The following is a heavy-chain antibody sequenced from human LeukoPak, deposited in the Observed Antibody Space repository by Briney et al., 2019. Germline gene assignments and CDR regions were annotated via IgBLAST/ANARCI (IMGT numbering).Heavy chain of an antibody. CDR3: GRDAYSSSYYVY. V-gene: IGHV1-18*01. Sequence: ASVKVSCKASGYTFTSYGISWVRQAPGQGLEWMGWISAYNGNTDYAQKVQGRVTMTTDTSTSTAYMELRSLRYDDTAVYYCGRDAYSSSYYVYWGQGTLLTVSS. D-gene: IGHD6-13*01. J-gene: IGHJ4*02. CDR1: GYTFTSYG. CDR2: ISAYNGNT.